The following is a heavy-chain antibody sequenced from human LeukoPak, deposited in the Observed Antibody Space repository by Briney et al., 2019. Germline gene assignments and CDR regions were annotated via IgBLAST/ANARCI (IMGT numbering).Heavy chain of an antibody. CDR3: ARVIVGATLSLYYYYVMDV. D-gene: IGHD1-26*01. CDR1: GGSFSGYY. Sequence: SETLSLTCAVYGGSFSGYYWSWIRQPPGKGLEWIGEINHSGSTNYKASLKSRVTISVDTSKNQFSLKLSSVTAADTAVYYCARVIVGATLSLYYYYVMDVWGQGTTVTVSS. J-gene: IGHJ6*02. V-gene: IGHV4-34*01. CDR2: INHSGST.